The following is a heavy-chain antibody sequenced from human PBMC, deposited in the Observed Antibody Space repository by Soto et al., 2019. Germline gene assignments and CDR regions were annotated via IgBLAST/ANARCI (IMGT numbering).Heavy chain of an antibody. J-gene: IGHJ6*02. CDR2: IYLSGST. CDR3: ARGVLRYYYYGMDV. Sequence: SETLSLTCSVSGDSVSSYYWSWIRQPPGKGLEWIGYIYLSGSTSYNPSLKSRVSISLHTSRNQFSLKLSSVTAADTAVYYCARGVLRYYYYGMDVWGQGTTVTAP. V-gene: IGHV4-59*02. CDR1: GDSVSSYY.